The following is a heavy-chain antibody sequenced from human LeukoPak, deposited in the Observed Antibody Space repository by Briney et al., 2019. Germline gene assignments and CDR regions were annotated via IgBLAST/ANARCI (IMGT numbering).Heavy chain of an antibody. CDR1: GGTFSSYA. D-gene: IGHD3-10*01. J-gene: IGHJ6*02. Sequence: SVKVSCKASGGTFSSYAISWVRQAPGQGLERMGRIIPILGIANYAQKFQGRVTITADKSTSTAYMELSSLRSEDTAVYYCAITYYYGSGSYYYYGMDVWGQGTTVTVSS. CDR3: AITYYYGSGSYYYYGMDV. V-gene: IGHV1-69*04. CDR2: IIPILGIA.